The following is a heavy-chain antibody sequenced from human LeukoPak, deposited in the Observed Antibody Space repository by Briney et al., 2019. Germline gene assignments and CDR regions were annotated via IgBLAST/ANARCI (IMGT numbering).Heavy chain of an antibody. Sequence: KPAGSLRLSCAASGFTFSSDSMNWVCQAPGKGLEWVSSISSSSSDIYYADSVKGRFTISRDNAKNSLYLQMNSLRAEDTAVYYCAREDNWFDPWGQGTLVTVSS. J-gene: IGHJ5*02. CDR3: AREDNWFDP. V-gene: IGHV3-21*01. CDR2: ISSSSSDI. CDR1: GFTFSSDS.